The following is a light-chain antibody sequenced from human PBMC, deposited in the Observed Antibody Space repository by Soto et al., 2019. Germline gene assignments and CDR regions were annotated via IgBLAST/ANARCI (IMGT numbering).Light chain of an antibody. CDR1: QGISNY. CDR2: AAS. J-gene: IGKJ1*01. CDR3: QKYNSAPRT. Sequence: DIQMTQSPSSLSASVGDRVTITCRASQGISNYLAWYQQKPGKVPKLLIYAASTLKSGGTSRFSGSGSGTDFTLTISSLQPEDVATYYCQKYNSAPRTFGQGTKVEIK. V-gene: IGKV1-27*01.